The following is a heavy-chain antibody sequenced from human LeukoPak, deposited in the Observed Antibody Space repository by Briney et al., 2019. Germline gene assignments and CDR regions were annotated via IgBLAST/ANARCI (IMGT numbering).Heavy chain of an antibody. J-gene: IGHJ4*02. CDR1: GFTFSSYG. CDR2: VRYDGSNK. V-gene: IGHV3-30*02. Sequence: PGGSLRLSCAASGFTFSSYGMHWVRQAPGKGLEWVAFVRYDGSNKYYTDSVKGRFTISRDNSKNTLYLQMDSLRAEDTAVYYCAKGSSYSSGWYEEYWGQGTLVTVSS. CDR3: AKGSSYSSGWYEEY. D-gene: IGHD6-19*01.